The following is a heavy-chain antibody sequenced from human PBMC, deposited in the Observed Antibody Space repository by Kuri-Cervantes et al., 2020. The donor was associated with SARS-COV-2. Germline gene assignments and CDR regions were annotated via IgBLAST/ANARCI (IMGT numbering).Heavy chain of an antibody. CDR3: ALDPRVRSRPLSY. J-gene: IGHJ4*02. Sequence: SVKVSCKASGGTFSSYAISWVRQAPGQGLEWMGRIIPILGTANYAQKFQGRVTITADKSTSTAYMELSSLRSEDAAEYYCALDPRVRSRPLSYWGQGTLVTVSS. V-gene: IGHV1-69*04. CDR2: IIPILGTA. CDR1: GGTFSSYA. D-gene: IGHD1-1*01.